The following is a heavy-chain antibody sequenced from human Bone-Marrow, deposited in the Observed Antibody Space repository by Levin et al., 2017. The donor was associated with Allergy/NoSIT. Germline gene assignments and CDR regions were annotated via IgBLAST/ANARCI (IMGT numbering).Heavy chain of an antibody. D-gene: IGHD2-21*01. Sequence: RGESLKIFCKGSGDSFTTYWIDWVRQMPGKGLEWMGAIYPADSDTRYRPSFQDQVTISADASIATAYLQWRNLEASDTAMYYCARRGGAHFDSWGQGTQVTVSS. CDR1: GDSFTTYW. CDR3: ARRGGAHFDS. CDR2: IYPADSDT. J-gene: IGHJ4*02. V-gene: IGHV5-51*01.